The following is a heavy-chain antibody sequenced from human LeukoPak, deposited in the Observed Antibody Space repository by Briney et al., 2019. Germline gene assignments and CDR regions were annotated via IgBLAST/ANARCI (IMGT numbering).Heavy chain of an antibody. CDR3: ARGASKNKKWVRGVIRSVGGDP. D-gene: IGHD3-10*01. CDR1: GFTFSAYA. CDR2: ISGRGVST. V-gene: IGHV3-23*01. J-gene: IGHJ5*02. Sequence: PGGSLRLSCAASGFTFSAYAMSWVRQAPGKGLEWISTISGRGVSTWSADSMKGRFTISRDNSKNTLYLQMNSLRAEDTAVYYCARGASKNKKWVRGVIRSVGGDPWGQGTLVTVSS.